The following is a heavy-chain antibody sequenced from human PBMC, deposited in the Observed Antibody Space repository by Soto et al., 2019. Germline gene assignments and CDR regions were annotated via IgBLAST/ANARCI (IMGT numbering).Heavy chain of an antibody. CDR3: AKDPSLYAKPYYYYMDV. V-gene: IGHV3-23*01. J-gene: IGHJ6*03. Sequence: GGSLRLSCAASGFTFSSYAMSWVRQAPGKGLEWVSAISGSGGSTYYADSVKGRFTISRDNSKNTLYLQMNSLRAEDTAVYYCAKDPSLYAKPYYYYMDVWGKGTTVTVSS. CDR2: ISGSGGST. CDR1: GFTFSSYA. D-gene: IGHD2-8*01.